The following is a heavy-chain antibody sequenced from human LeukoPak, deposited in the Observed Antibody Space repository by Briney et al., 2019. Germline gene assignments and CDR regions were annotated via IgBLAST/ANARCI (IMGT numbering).Heavy chain of an antibody. Sequence: ASVKVSCKASGYTFTSHGVSWVRQAPGQGLEWMGWISTSKGDTKYAQKFQGRVTMTTDTSTSTAYMELRSLRSDDTAVYYCARWGNSNWWEHLGDHWGQGTLVTVSS. D-gene: IGHD6-13*01. CDR1: GYTFTSHG. J-gene: IGHJ4*02. CDR3: ARWGNSNWWEHLGDH. CDR2: ISTSKGDT. V-gene: IGHV1-18*01.